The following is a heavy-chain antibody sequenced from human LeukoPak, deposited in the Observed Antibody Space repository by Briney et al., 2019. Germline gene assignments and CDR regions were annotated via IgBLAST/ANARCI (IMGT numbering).Heavy chain of an antibody. Sequence: PGRSLRLSCAASGFTFSSYGMHWVRQAPGKGLEWVAVISYDGSNKYYADSVKGRFTISRDNSKNTLYLQMNSLRAEDTAVYYCAREPYSSGWYFSYYFDYWGQGTLVTVSS. CDR3: AREPYSSGWYFSYYFDY. J-gene: IGHJ4*02. V-gene: IGHV3-30*19. D-gene: IGHD6-19*01. CDR1: GFTFSSYG. CDR2: ISYDGSNK.